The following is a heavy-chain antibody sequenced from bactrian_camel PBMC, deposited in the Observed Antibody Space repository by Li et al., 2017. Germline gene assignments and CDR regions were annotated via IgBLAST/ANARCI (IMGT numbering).Heavy chain of an antibody. CDR2: IYSDGSNT. CDR1: GYTVSSTR. Sequence: VQLVESGGGLVQPGGSLRLSCAASGYTVSSTRMGWFRQAPGKGLEWVTNIYSDGSNTAYADSVKGRFTISIDNAKKTVYLQMNSLKSEDTALYYCTSPGLTPKIATMWPGLRFVYWGQGTQVTVS. J-gene: IGHJ6*01. D-gene: IGHD4*01. V-gene: IGHV3S2*01. CDR3: TSPGLTPKIATMWPGLRFVY.